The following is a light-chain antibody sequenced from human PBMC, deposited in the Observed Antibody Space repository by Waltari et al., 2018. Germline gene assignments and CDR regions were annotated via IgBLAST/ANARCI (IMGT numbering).Light chain of an antibody. CDR2: DVN. Sequence: QSALTQPASVSGSPGQSITISCTGTSSDVGGYNYVSWYQQHPGKGPKLIIYDVNNRPSGVSNRFSGSKSCNTASLTISGRQAEDEADYYCNSYTSSSTYVFGTGTKVTVL. J-gene: IGLJ1*01. CDR3: NSYTSSSTYV. V-gene: IGLV2-14*03. CDR1: SSDVGGYNY.